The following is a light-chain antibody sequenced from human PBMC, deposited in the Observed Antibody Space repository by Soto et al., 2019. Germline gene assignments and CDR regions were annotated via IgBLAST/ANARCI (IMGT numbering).Light chain of an antibody. J-gene: IGKJ5*01. CDR2: GAY. CDR1: QSVSSN. V-gene: IGKV3-15*01. CDR3: RQYNNWPST. Sequence: EIVMTQSPATLSVSPGETATLSCRASQSVSSNLAWYQQQPGQAPRLLIYGAYTKATGIPARFSGCGSGTECTLTISSLQSEDFAVYYCRQYNNWPSTFSQGTRLEIK.